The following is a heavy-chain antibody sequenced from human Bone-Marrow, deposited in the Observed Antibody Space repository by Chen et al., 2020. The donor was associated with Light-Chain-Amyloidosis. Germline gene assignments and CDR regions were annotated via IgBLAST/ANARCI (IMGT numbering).Heavy chain of an antibody. CDR2: ISASSNYI. V-gene: IGHV3-21*01. CDR1: GFTFSHYS. J-gene: IGHJ1*01. D-gene: IGHD5-12*01. Sequence: EVQLVESGGGLVKPGGSLRLSCAASGFTFSHYSMNWVRQAPGKGLEWVSSISASSNYIYYADSVKGLFTISRANAKKALYLQMNSLRGDDTAVYYCASASRVFSGYDLEYFRHWGQGTLVTVSS. CDR3: ASASRVFSGYDLEYFRH.